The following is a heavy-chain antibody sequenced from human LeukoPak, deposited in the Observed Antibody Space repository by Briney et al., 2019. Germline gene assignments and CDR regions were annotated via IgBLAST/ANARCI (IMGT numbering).Heavy chain of an antibody. CDR3: AKEGVTRGYSYGFPTNFDY. D-gene: IGHD5-18*01. J-gene: IGHJ4*02. V-gene: IGHV3-33*06. Sequence: PGGSLRLSCAASGFTFSSYGMHWVRQAPGKGLEWVAVIWYDGSNKYYADSVKGRFTISRDNSKNTLYLQMNSLRAEDTAVYYCAKEGVTRGYSYGFPTNFDYWGQGTLVTVSS. CDR1: GFTFSSYG. CDR2: IWYDGSNK.